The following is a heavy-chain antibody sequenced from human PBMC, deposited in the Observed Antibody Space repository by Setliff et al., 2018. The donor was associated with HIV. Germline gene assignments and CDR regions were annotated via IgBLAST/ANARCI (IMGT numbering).Heavy chain of an antibody. CDR3: ARDRGVYCISSSCYSPVDAFDI. J-gene: IGHJ3*02. CDR1: GYTFSTYG. D-gene: IGHD2-2*01. Sequence: ASVKVSCKASGYTFSTYGISWVRQAPGQGLEWMGWISAYNGNTNYAQKLQGRVTVTTDTSTSTAYMELRSLRSDDTAVYYCARDRGVYCISSSCYSPVDAFDIWGQGTMGTV. CDR2: ISAYNGNT. V-gene: IGHV1-18*01.